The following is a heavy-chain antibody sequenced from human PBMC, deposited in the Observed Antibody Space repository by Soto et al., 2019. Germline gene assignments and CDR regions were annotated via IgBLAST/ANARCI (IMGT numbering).Heavy chain of an antibody. CDR1: GFTFSNYG. CDR2: VSANNGHT. Sequence: QGQLVQSGAEVKKPGASVKLSCKASGFTFSNYGLNWVRQAPGQGLEWMGWVSANNGHTNYAQNLQGRVSMITGTSTSTAYMELRGLTFDDTAVYYCARDIESVTAKHFFYYYAMDVWGQGTTVTVSS. D-gene: IGHD2-8*01. V-gene: IGHV1-18*01. J-gene: IGHJ6*02. CDR3: ARDIESVTAKHFFYYYAMDV.